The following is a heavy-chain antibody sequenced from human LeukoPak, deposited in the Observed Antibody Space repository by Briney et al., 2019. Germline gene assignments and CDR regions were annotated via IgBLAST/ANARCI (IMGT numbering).Heavy chain of an antibody. J-gene: IGHJ2*01. D-gene: IGHD4-17*01. Sequence: SETLSLTCTVSGGSISSYYWSWIRQPPGKGLEWIGYIYYSGSTNYNPSLKSRVTISVDTSKNQFSLKLSSATAADTAVYYCARGLGRTVTRDLWGRGTLVTVSS. CDR3: ARGLGRTVTRDL. CDR1: GGSISSYY. V-gene: IGHV4-59*12. CDR2: IYYSGST.